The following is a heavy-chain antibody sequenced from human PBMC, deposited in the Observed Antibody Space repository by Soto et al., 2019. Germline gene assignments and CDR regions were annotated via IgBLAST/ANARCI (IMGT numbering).Heavy chain of an antibody. CDR3: AKDQGQLVVTLDY. D-gene: IGHD6-13*01. Sequence: EVQLLESGGGLVQPGGSLRLSCAASGFTFSSYAMSWVRQAPGKGLEWVSAISGSGGSTYYGDSVKGRFTISRDNSKNTLYLQMNSLRAEDTAVYYCAKDQGQLVVTLDYWGQGTLVTVSS. V-gene: IGHV3-23*01. CDR1: GFTFSSYA. J-gene: IGHJ4*02. CDR2: ISGSGGST.